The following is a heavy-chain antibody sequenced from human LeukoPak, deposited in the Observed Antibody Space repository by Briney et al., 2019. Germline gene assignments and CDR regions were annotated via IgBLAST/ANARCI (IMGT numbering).Heavy chain of an antibody. CDR1: GFTFSSYE. Sequence: GGSLRLSCAASGFTFSSYEMNWVRQAPGKGLEWVSYISSSGSTIYYADSVKGRFTISRDNAKNSLYLQMNSLRAEDTAVHYCARWARIAVAGRGMDVWGKGTTVTVSS. D-gene: IGHD6-19*01. J-gene: IGHJ6*04. CDR2: ISSSGSTI. V-gene: IGHV3-48*03. CDR3: ARWARIAVAGRGMDV.